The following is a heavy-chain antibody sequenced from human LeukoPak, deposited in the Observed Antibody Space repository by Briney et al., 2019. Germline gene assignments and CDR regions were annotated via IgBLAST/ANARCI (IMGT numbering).Heavy chain of an antibody. J-gene: IGHJ4*02. CDR3: AREGVDSSGFRFDY. V-gene: IGHV3-20*04. CDR2: INWNGGST. Sequence: GGSLRLSCAASGFTFDDYGMSWVRQAPGKGLEWVSGINWNGGSTGYADSVKGRFTTSRDNAKNSLYLQMNSLRAEDTALYYCAREGVDSSGFRFDYWGQGTLVTVSS. D-gene: IGHD3-22*01. CDR1: GFTFDDYG.